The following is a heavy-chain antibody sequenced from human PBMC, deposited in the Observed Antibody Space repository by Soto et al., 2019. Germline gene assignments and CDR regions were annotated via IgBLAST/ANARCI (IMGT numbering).Heavy chain of an antibody. J-gene: IGHJ6*02. CDR2: IYYSGST. CDR3: ASGPGGYYYYYGMDV. Sequence: SGTLDLTCTVSGGSIISYYWSWIRQPPGKGLEWIGYIYYSGSTNYNPSLKSRVTISVDTSKNQFSLKLSSVTAADTAVYYCASGPGGYYYYYGMDVWGQGTTVTSP. V-gene: IGHV4-59*01. CDR1: GGSIISYY. D-gene: IGHD2-15*01.